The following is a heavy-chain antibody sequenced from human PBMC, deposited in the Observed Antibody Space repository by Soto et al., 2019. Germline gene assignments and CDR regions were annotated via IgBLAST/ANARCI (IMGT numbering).Heavy chain of an antibody. CDR2: IKSKTDGRRT. J-gene: IGHJ6*02. V-gene: IGHV3-15*07. CDR1: GSTFSNAW. D-gene: IGHD1-26*01. Sequence: GSLILSFATSGSTFSNAWVKWFSPAPGRALEAFAPIKSKTDGRRTDNAEPVKARFTISGADSKKMLEPQVKSRKVEGTTVYYCYTVELLDYYYFGMDVWGQGTTVTVSS. CDR3: YTVELLDYYYFGMDV.